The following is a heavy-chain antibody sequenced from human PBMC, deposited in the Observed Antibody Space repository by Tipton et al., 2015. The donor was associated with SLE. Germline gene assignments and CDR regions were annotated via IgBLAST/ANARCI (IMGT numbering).Heavy chain of an antibody. CDR1: GGSISSGSYY. Sequence: LRLSCTVSGGSISSGSYYWSWIRQPAGKGLEWIGSIYYTGSTYYNPSLKSRVTISVDTSKNQFSLKLSSVTAADTAVYYCAREGGLRPYYYYGMDVWGQGTTVTVSS. V-gene: IGHV4-39*07. CDR2: IYYTGST. J-gene: IGHJ6*02. D-gene: IGHD5-12*01. CDR3: AREGGLRPYYYYGMDV.